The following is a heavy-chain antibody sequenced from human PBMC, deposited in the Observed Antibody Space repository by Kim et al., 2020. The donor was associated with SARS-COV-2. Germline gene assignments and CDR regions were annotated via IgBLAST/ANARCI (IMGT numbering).Heavy chain of an antibody. D-gene: IGHD3-3*01. V-gene: IGHV3-7*01. J-gene: IGHJ4*02. CDR2: IKQDGREK. CDR3: ARIYDFWSGFSYYFDY. Sequence: GGSLRLSCAASGFIFSSYWMSWVRQAPGKGLEWVANIKQDGREKYYVDSVKGRFTISRDNAKNSLYLQMNSLRAEDTALYYCARIYDFWSGFSYYFDYWGQGTLVTVSS. CDR1: GFIFSSYW.